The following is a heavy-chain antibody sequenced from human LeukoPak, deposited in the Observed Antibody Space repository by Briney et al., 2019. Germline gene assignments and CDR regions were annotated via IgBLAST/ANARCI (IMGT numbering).Heavy chain of an antibody. CDR2: ISSSSSYI. J-gene: IGHJ4*02. V-gene: IGHV3-21*01. CDR1: GFTFSSYS. D-gene: IGHD3-10*01. Sequence: GGSLRLSCAASGFTFSSYSMNWVRQAPGKGLEWVSSISSSSSYIYYADSVKGRFTVSRDNAKNSLYLQMNSLRAEDTAVYYCARDLPGRDYYFDYWGQGTLVTVSS. CDR3: ARDLPGRDYYFDY.